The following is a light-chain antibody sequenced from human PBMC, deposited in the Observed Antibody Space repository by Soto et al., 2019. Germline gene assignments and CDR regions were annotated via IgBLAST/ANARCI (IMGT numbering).Light chain of an antibody. Sequence: DIVMTQSPDSLAVSLGERATINCRSSQRILTSSNNKDYLAWYQQKPGQPPKLLIYWASTRESGVPDRFGGSGSGTDFTLTISSLQTEDVAVYYCQQYHSTPITFGQGTRLEIK. CDR1: QRILTSSNNKDY. CDR2: WAS. J-gene: IGKJ5*01. CDR3: QQYHSTPIT. V-gene: IGKV4-1*01.